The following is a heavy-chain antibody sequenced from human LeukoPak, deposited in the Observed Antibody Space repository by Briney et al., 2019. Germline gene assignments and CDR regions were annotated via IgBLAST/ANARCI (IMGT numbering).Heavy chain of an antibody. V-gene: IGHV1-18*01. J-gene: IGHJ4*02. CDR2: ISAYNGNT. CDR3: ARDLIVATIEGGPGY. CDR1: GYTFTSYG. Sequence: ASVKVSCKASGYTFTSYGISWVRQAPGQGLEWMGWISAYNGNTNYAQKLQGRVTMTTDTSTSTAYMELRSLRSDDTAVYYCARDLIVATIEGGPGYWGQGTLVTVSS. D-gene: IGHD5-12*01.